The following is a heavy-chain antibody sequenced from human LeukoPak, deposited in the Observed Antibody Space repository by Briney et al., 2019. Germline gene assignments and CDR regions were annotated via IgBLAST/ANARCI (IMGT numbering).Heavy chain of an antibody. CDR3: ARDQAYYDSSGYYYYYYGMDV. CDR1: GFTFSSYA. V-gene: IGHV3-30*03. Sequence: PGGSLRLSCAASGFTFSSYAMSWVRQAPGKGLEWVAIISYDGSNEYYAGSVRGRFIISRDNSRDTIYLQMSSLRVEDTAVYYCARDQAYYDSSGYYYYYYGMDVWGQGTTVTVSS. CDR2: ISYDGSNE. J-gene: IGHJ6*02. D-gene: IGHD3-22*01.